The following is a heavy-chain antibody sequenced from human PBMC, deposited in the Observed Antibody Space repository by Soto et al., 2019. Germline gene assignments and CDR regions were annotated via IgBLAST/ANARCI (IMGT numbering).Heavy chain of an antibody. D-gene: IGHD1-26*01. J-gene: IGHJ5*02. V-gene: IGHV5-51*01. CDR2: IYPGDSDT. CDR1: GYSFTSYW. CDR3: ARRRNLEWEQGSSISWFDP. Sequence: GESLKISCNGSGYSFTSYWIGWVRQMPGKGLEWMGIIYPGDSDTRYSPSFQGQVTISADKSISTAYLQWSSLKASDTAMYYCARRRNLEWEQGSSISWFDPWGQGTLVTVSS.